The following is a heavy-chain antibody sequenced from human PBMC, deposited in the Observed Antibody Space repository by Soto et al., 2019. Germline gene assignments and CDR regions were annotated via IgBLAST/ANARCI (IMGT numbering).Heavy chain of an antibody. CDR3: ARERSVDPGVFDI. CDR1: GFTVSSNY. D-gene: IGHD3-3*01. J-gene: IGHJ3*02. V-gene: IGHV3-53*01. Sequence: PGGSLRLSCAASGFTVSSNYMSYVRQAPGKGLEWVSVIYGGGSTYYADSVKGRFTISRDNSKNTLYLQMISLRAEDTTVYYCARERSVDPGVFDIWGQGTMVTVSS. CDR2: IYGGGST.